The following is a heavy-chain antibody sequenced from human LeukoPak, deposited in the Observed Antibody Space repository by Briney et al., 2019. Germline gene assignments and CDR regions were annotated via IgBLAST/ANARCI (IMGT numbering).Heavy chain of an antibody. CDR3: ARDHNWGPDY. D-gene: IGHD7-27*01. CDR1: GYTFTDHY. CDR2: IHPGRGDT. V-gene: IGHV1-2*02. Sequence: ASVKVSCQALGYTFTDHYFHWLRQAPGQGIEWMGWIHPGRGDTNIAQKFRGGVSLTRDMSISTAYMELSRLTSDDTAVYYCARDHNWGPDYWGQGTLVSVSS. J-gene: IGHJ4*02.